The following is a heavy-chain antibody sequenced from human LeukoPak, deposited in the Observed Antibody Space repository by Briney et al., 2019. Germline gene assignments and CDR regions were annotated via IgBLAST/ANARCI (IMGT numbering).Heavy chain of an antibody. Sequence: GGSLRLSCAASGFTFSDYGMHWVRQAPGKGLEWVAVISYNGSNRYYADSVTGRFTISRDNSRLTVYLQMNSLRAEDTAVYYCASLTPTAAGTDDWGQGTLVTVSS. CDR1: GFTFSDYG. V-gene: IGHV3-30*03. CDR3: ASLTPTAAGTDD. CDR2: ISYNGSNR. D-gene: IGHD6-13*01. J-gene: IGHJ4*02.